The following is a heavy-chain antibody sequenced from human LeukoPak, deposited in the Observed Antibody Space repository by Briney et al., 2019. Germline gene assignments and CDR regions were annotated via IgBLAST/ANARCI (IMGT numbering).Heavy chain of an antibody. V-gene: IGHV4-4*07. CDR3: ARRPGIAVAGTQFDY. Sequence: PSETLSLTCTVSGGSISSYYWSWIRQPAGKGLEWIGRIYTSGSTNYNPSLKSRVTMSVDTSKNQFSLKLSSVTAADTAVYYCARRPGIAVAGTQFDYWGQGTLVTVSS. CDR1: GGSISSYY. D-gene: IGHD6-19*01. CDR2: IYTSGST. J-gene: IGHJ4*02.